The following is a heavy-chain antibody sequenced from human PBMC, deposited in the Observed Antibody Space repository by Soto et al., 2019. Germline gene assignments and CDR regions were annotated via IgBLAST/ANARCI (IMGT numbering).Heavy chain of an antibody. Sequence: QVRLEESGPGLVTPSETLSLICSVSGGSVNNANYFWNWIRHHPENGLEWIGYIYYSESTRYNPCFKTRATLSIETTKDQFSLRLNSVTVADTAVYFCARDADYGGSRGGMDVWGRGTTVTVSS. CDR3: ARDADYGGSRGGMDV. J-gene: IGHJ6*02. D-gene: IGHD4-17*01. V-gene: IGHV4-31*03. CDR1: GGSVNNANYF. CDR2: IYYSEST.